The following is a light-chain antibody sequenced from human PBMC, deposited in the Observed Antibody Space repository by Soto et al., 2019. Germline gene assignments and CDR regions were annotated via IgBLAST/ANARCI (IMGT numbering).Light chain of an antibody. CDR1: SSDVGDYNY. J-gene: IGLJ3*02. Sequence: QSALTQPASVSGSPGQSITISCTGTSSDVGDYNYVYWYQHHPGKAPKVMIYEVNNRPSGVSDRFSGSKSGNTASLTISGLQAEDEADYYCGSYTSSSTLNWVFGGGTQLTVL. CDR3: GSYTSSSTLNWV. V-gene: IGLV2-14*01. CDR2: EVN.